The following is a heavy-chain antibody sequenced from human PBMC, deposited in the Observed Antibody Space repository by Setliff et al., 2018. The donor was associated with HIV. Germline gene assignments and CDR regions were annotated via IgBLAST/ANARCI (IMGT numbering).Heavy chain of an antibody. J-gene: IGHJ6*03. Sequence: SETLSLTCSVSGGSISGYYWSWIRQPPGKGLECIGYIYYSGSANYNPSLKSRVTISVDTSKNQFSLKLSSVTAADTAVYYCARQAYSSSRGYYYYYYYMDVWGKGTTVTVSS. CDR1: GGSISGYY. V-gene: IGHV4-59*08. CDR2: IYYSGSA. D-gene: IGHD6-6*01. CDR3: ARQAYSSSRGYYYYYYYMDV.